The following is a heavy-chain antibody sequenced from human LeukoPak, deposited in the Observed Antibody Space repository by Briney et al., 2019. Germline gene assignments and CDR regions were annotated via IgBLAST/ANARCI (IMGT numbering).Heavy chain of an antibody. CDR2: IYCSGST. D-gene: IGHD6-13*01. CDR1: GGSISYYY. V-gene: IGHV4-59*08. CDR3: ARYSSSWYVGDAFDI. J-gene: IGHJ3*02. Sequence: PSETLSLTCTFAGGSISYYYRSWIREPRGKGQEWTGIIYCSGSTNYTPSLKSRVTISVDTSKNQFYLKMSCVTAADTAVYYCARYSSSWYVGDAFDIWGQGTMVTVSS.